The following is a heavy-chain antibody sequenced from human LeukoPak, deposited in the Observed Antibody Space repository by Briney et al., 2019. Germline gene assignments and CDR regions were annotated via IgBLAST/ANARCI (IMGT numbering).Heavy chain of an antibody. CDR1: GYTFTSYD. V-gene: IGHV1-8*03. CDR3: ARGPRKSLSYYYYYMDV. Sequence: ASVKVSCKASGYTFTSYDINWVRQATGRGLEWMGWMNPNSGNTGYAQKFQGRVTITRNTSISTAYMELSSLRSEDTAVYYCARGPRKSLSYYYYYMDVWGKGTTVTVSS. J-gene: IGHJ6*03. CDR2: MNPNSGNT.